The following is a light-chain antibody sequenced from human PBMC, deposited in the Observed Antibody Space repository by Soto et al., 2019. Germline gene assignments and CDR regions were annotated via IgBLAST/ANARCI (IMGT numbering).Light chain of an antibody. J-gene: IGLJ1*01. CDR2: SNN. V-gene: IGLV1-44*01. Sequence: QSALTQPPSASGTPGQRVTISCSGCNSNIGSNTVNWYQQVPGTAPKLLIYSNNQRPSGVPDRFSGSKSGTSASLAISGLQSEDEADYYCAAWDDSLNGYVFGAGTKVTVL. CDR1: NSNIGSNT. CDR3: AAWDDSLNGYV.